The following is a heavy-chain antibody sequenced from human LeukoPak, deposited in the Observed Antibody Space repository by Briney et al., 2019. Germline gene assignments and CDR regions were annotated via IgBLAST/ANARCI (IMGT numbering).Heavy chain of an antibody. V-gene: IGHV1-69*13. J-gene: IGHJ5*02. CDR1: GCTFSNYA. D-gene: IGHD3-3*01. CDR2: IIPIFGTA. CDR3: AGYQLRFLEWFQVRWFDP. Sequence: ASVKVSRKASGCTFSNYAISWVRQAPGQGLEWMGGIIPIFGTANYAQKFQGRVTITADESTSTAYMELSSLRSEDTAVYYCAGYQLRFLEWFQVRWFDPWGQGTLVTVSS.